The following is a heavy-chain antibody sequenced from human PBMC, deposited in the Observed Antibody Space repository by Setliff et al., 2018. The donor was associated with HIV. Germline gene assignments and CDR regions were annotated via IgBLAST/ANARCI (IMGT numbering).Heavy chain of an antibody. CDR1: GYTFIDYY. CDR2: VNPRNGGI. D-gene: IGHD1-26*01. V-gene: IGHV1-2*02. J-gene: IGHJ5*02. CDR3: ARNVPGIVPRRVGFDP. Sequence: GASVKVSCKSSGYTFIDYYLHWVRQAPGQGLEWVGWVNPRNGGINYSQRFQGRVTMTRDTSIGTAYMELSSLKSDDTAMYYCARNVPGIVPRRVGFDPWGQGTLVTVSS.